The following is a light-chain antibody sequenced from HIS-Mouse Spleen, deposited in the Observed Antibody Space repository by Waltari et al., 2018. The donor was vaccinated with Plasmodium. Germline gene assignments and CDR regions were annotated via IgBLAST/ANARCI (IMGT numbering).Light chain of an antibody. CDR3: QQSYSTPPT. Sequence: DIQMTQSPSSLSASVGDRVTITCRASQNISSYLNRYQQKPGKAPKLLIYAASSLQSGVPSRCSGSGSGTDVTLTISSLQPVDVAAYDCQQSYSTPPTFGGGTKVEIK. CDR1: QNISSY. CDR2: AAS. V-gene: IGKV1-39*01. J-gene: IGKJ4*01.